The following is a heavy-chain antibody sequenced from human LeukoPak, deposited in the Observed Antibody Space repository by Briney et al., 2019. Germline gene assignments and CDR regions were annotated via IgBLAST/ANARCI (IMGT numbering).Heavy chain of an antibody. Sequence: GASVKVSCKASGYSFSDVYFNWVRQAPGQGLEWMGWINPYSGASKYAQRFQGRVSMDASIDTAYLELSWLTSDDTAVYYCATSSSVTHTRDPWGPGTLVTVSS. CDR3: ATSSSVTHTRDP. CDR1: GYSFSDVY. D-gene: IGHD5/OR15-5a*01. J-gene: IGHJ5*02. CDR2: INPYSGAS. V-gene: IGHV1-2*02.